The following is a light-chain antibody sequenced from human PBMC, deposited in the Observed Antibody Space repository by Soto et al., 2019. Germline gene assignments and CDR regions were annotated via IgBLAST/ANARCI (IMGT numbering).Light chain of an antibody. CDR1: QSISSY. J-gene: IGKJ1*01. CDR2: AAS. V-gene: IGKV1-39*01. CDR3: QHSYNLPRT. Sequence: DIQMTQSPSSLSASVGDRVTITCRASQSISSYLNWYQQKPGKAPKLLIYAASSLQSGVPSRFSGSGSGTDFTLTISSLQPEDFATYYCQHSYNLPRTFGHGTKVEIK.